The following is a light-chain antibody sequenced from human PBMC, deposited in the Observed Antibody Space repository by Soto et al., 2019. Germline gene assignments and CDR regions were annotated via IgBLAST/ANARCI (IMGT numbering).Light chain of an antibody. CDR2: DAS. V-gene: IGKV1-39*01. J-gene: IGKJ1*01. CDR3: QQTYSTPPWT. CDR1: QGIGTY. Sequence: DIHLTQSPSSLSASVGDRVTISCRATQGIGTYLTWYQQKPGRAPNLLIYDASTLQTGAPSRFSGRASATDFTLTISSLQPEDVGTYCCQQTYSTPPWTFGQGTRLEI.